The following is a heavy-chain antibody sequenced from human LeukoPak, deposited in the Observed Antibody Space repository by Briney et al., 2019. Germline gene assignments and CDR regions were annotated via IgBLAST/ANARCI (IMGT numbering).Heavy chain of an antibody. CDR1: GGSISSSSYY. CDR2: IYYSGST. D-gene: IGHD3-22*01. J-gene: IGHJ5*02. CDR3: ARGAHEYYYDTSGYIWFDP. V-gene: IGHV4-39*07. Sequence: SETLSLTCTVSGGSISSSSYYWGWIRQPPGKGLEWIGSIYYSGSTYYNPSLKSRVTISVDTSKNQFSLKLSSVTAADTAVYYCARGAHEYYYDTSGYIWFDPWGQGTLVTVSS.